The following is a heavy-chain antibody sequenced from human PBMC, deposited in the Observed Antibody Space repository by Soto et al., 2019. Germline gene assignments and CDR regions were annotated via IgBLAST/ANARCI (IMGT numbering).Heavy chain of an antibody. D-gene: IGHD3-22*01. CDR2: IFSNDEK. CDR1: GFSLSNARMG. V-gene: IGHV2-26*01. Sequence: QVTLKESGPVLVKPTETLTLTCTVSGFSLSNARMGVSWIRQPPGKALEWLAHIFSNDEKSYSTSLKSRITISNDTSKSQVVLTMTNMDPVDTATYYCARIPDYYDSSGYAPDAFAIWGQGTMVTVSS. J-gene: IGHJ3*02. CDR3: ARIPDYYDSSGYAPDAFAI.